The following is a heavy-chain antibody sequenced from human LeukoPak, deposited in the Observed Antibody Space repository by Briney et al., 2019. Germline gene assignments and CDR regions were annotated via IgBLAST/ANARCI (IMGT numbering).Heavy chain of an antibody. Sequence: SETLSLTCAVSGGSIGSYYWSWIRRPSGKGLEWIGYIHDSRSTKYNPSLKSRVTMSVDTSRNHLSLKLTPVTAADTAVYYCARGRSGGDWFDPWGQGTLVTVSS. CDR2: IHDSRST. D-gene: IGHD3-10*01. J-gene: IGHJ5*02. CDR1: GGSIGSYY. V-gene: IGHV4-59*01. CDR3: ARGRSGGDWFDP.